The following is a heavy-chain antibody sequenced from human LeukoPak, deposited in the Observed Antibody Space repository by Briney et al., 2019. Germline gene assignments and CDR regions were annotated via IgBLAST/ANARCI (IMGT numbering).Heavy chain of an antibody. CDR3: ASARRRGSYYYYYYYMDV. CDR1: GGSISSSNW. V-gene: IGHV4-4*02. J-gene: IGHJ6*03. D-gene: IGHD5-12*01. Sequence: SGTLSLTCAVSGGSISSSNWWSWVRQPPGKGLEWIGEIYHSGSTNYNPSLKSRVTISVDKSKNQFSLKLSSVTAADTAVYYCASARRRGSYYYYYYYMDVWGKGTTVTVSS. CDR2: IYHSGST.